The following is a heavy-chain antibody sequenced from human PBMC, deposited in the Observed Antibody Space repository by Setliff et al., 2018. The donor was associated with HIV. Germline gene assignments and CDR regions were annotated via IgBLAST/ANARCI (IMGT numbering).Heavy chain of an antibody. V-gene: IGHV1-69*10. CDR1: GYTFSSYA. J-gene: IGHJ4*02. D-gene: IGHD3-22*01. Sequence: SVKVSCKASGYTFSSYAISWVRQAPGQGREWMGGIIPILGIANYAQKLQGRVTITAAESTSTAYKELSSLRSEDTAVYYCARDYSPRFYYYDSSGTFDYWGQGTLVTVSS. CDR2: IIPILGIA. CDR3: ARDYSPRFYYYDSSGTFDY.